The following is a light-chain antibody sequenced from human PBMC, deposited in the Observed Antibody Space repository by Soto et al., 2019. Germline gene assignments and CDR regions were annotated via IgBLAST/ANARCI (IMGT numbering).Light chain of an antibody. CDR2: DTT. J-gene: IGKJ5*01. CDR3: HQRNT. V-gene: IGKV3-11*01. Sequence: VLTQSPVTLSLSPGERATLSCRASQSVSTYLAWYRQVPGQPPRLLIYDTTNRAAGIPPRFSGSRSGTDFTLTISSVEPEDFALYYCHQRNTFGQGTRLEIK. CDR1: QSVSTY.